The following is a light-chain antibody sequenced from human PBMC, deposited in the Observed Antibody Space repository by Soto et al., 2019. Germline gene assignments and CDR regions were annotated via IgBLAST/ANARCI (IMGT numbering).Light chain of an antibody. Sequence: QSALTQPRSVSGAPGQSVTISCTGTSSDVGGYNYVSWYQQHPGKAPKLMICNVSQRPSGVPDRFSGSKSGNTASLTISGLQADDEADYCCSSYAGSYTLVFGGGTKVTVL. J-gene: IGLJ2*01. CDR2: NVS. V-gene: IGLV2-11*01. CDR1: SSDVGGYNY. CDR3: SSYAGSYTLV.